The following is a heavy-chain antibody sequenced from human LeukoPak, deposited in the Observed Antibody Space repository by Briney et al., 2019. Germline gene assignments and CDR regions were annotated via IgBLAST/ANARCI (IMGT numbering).Heavy chain of an antibody. CDR2: INPKSGGT. CDR1: GYTFTGYY. Sequence: ASVKVSCKASGYTFTGYYMHWVRQAPGQGLEWMGWINPKSGGTKYAQKFQGGVTMTRDTSISTAYMELSGLTSDDTAVYYCARCRYTYGYWDDWGQGTLVTVSS. D-gene: IGHD5-18*01. CDR3: ARCRYTYGYWDD. V-gene: IGHV1-2*02. J-gene: IGHJ4*02.